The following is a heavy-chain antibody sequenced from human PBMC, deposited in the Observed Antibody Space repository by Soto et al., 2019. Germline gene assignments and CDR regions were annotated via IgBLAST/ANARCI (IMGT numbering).Heavy chain of an antibody. CDR1: GGTFSSYA. J-gene: IGHJ5*02. Sequence: GASVKPFCKASGGTFSSYAISWVRQAPEQGLEWMGGIIPIFGTANYAQKFQGRVTITADESTSTAYMELSSLRSEDTAVYYCARVQGIEPTNWFDPWGQGTLVTVSS. V-gene: IGHV1-69*13. CDR2: IIPIFGTA. CDR3: ARVQGIEPTNWFDP.